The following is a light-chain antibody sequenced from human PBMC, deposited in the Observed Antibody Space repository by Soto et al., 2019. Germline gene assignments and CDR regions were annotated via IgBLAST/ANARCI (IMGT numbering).Light chain of an antibody. V-gene: IGKV1-33*01. CDR1: QDIGNY. Sequence: DIQMTQSPSSLSASVGDRVTIACQANQDIGNYLHWYQQKPGKAPRLLIYDASNLEIGVPSRFSGSGSGTDFTFTISNLQPEDIATYYCQQYDTLPPYTFGQGTKVELK. CDR3: QQYDTLPPYT. J-gene: IGKJ2*01. CDR2: DAS.